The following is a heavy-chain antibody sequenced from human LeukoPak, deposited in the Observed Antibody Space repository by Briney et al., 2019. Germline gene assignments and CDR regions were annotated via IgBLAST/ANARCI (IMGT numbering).Heavy chain of an antibody. CDR2: IYYSGST. CDR3: ARDGSGNSDYFDF. J-gene: IGHJ4*02. Sequence: SETLSLTCTVSGGSISSYYWSWIRQPPGKGLEWIGYIYYSGSTNYNPSLKSRVTISVDTSKNQFSLKLSSVTAADTAVYYCARDGSGNSDYFDFWGQGTLVTVSS. CDR1: GGSISSYY. D-gene: IGHD3-10*01. V-gene: IGHV4-59*01.